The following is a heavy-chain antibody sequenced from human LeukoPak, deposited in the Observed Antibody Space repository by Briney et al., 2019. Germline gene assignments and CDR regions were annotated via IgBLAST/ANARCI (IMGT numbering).Heavy chain of an antibody. CDR1: GFSFDDYA. CDR2: IGWNGGGI. Sequence: GGSLRLSCAASGFSFDDYAMHWVRQAPGKGLEWVSGIGWNGGGIVYADSVKGRFTIARDNSKNTLHLQMNSLRAEDTAVYYCAKISGLIANWGQGTLVTVSS. J-gene: IGHJ4*02. V-gene: IGHV3-9*01. CDR3: AKISGLIAN. D-gene: IGHD6-13*01.